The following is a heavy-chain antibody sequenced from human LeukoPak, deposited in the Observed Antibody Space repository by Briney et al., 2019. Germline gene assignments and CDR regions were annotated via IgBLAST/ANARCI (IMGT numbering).Heavy chain of an antibody. V-gene: IGHV3-21*01. CDR2: ISSSSSYI. Sequence: KPGGSLRLSCAASGFTFSSYSMNWVRQAPGKGLEWVSSISSSSSYIYYADSVKGRFTISRDNAKNSLYLQMNSLRAEDTAVYYCARDRAAAGTLRGRLDYWGQGTLVTVSS. D-gene: IGHD6-13*01. CDR1: GFTFSSYS. J-gene: IGHJ4*02. CDR3: ARDRAAAGTLRGRLDY.